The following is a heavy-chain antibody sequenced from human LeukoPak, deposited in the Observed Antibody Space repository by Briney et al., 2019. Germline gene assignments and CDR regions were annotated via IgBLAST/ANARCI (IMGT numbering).Heavy chain of an antibody. Sequence: SLRLSCAASGFTVSSNYMSWVRQAPGRGLEWVSVIYSGGTTYYADSVKGRFTISRGNSKNTLYLQMTSLTAEDTAVYYCAREEIAAALKYWGQGTLVTVSS. J-gene: IGHJ4*02. V-gene: IGHV3-53*01. CDR3: AREEIAAALKY. CDR2: IYSGGTT. D-gene: IGHD6-13*01. CDR1: GFTVSSNY.